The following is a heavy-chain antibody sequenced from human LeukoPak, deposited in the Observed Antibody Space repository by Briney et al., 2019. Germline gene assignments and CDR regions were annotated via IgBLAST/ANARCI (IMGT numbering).Heavy chain of an antibody. J-gene: IGHJ6*02. CDR2: ISSSGSTI. D-gene: IGHD6-19*01. CDR3: AREQEPESSGWYPGYGMDV. Sequence: PGGSLRLSCAASGFTFSDYYMSWIRQAPGKGLEWVSYISSSGSTIYYADSVKGRFTISRDNAKNSLYLQMNSLRAEDTAVYYCAREQEPESSGWYPGYGMDVWGQGTTVTVSS. CDR1: GFTFSDYY. V-gene: IGHV3-11*01.